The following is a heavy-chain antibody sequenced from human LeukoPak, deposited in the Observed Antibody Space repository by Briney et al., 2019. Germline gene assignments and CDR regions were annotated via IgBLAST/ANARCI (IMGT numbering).Heavy chain of an antibody. J-gene: IGHJ4*02. CDR2: INHTGST. V-gene: IGHV4-34*01. Sequence: SETLSLTCAVYGGSFSGYYWSRIRQPPGKGLEWIGEINHTGSTNYNPSLKSRVTISIDTSKNHFSLKLSSVTAADTAVYYCARVLSGNYYPADYWGQGTLVTVSS. CDR1: GGSFSGYY. CDR3: ARVLSGNYYPADY. D-gene: IGHD1-26*01.